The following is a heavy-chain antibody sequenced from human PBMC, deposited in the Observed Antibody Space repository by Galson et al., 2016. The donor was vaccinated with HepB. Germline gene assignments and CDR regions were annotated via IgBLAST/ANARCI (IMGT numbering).Heavy chain of an antibody. V-gene: IGHV3-13*04. J-gene: IGHJ6*02. D-gene: IGHD3-10*01. Sequence: SLRLSCAASGFTFSSYGMHWVRQATGKGLEWVSGIGSAGDTYYLGSVKGRFTISRENAKNFLYLQMNSLRAGDTAVYYCAREGFGDVHYGMDVWGQGTTVTVSS. CDR1: GFTFSSYG. CDR2: IGSAGDT. CDR3: AREGFGDVHYGMDV.